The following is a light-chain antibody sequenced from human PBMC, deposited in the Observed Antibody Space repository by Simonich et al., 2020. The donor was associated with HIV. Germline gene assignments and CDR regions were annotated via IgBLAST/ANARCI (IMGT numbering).Light chain of an antibody. Sequence: EIVLTQSPATLSLSPGERATLSCRASQSVGSALAWYQQKPGQAPRLLIYDASNRATGIPARFSGSGSGTDFTLTISRLEPEDFAVYYCQQRCNWPPALTFGGGTKVKIK. J-gene: IGKJ4*01. CDR2: DAS. CDR3: QQRCNWPPALT. CDR1: QSVGSA. V-gene: IGKV3-11*01.